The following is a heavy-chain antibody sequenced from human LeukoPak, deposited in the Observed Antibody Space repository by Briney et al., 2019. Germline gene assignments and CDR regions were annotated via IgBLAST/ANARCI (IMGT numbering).Heavy chain of an antibody. V-gene: IGHV1-18*01. CDR1: GYSFTNYG. Sequence: ASVKVSCKTSGYSFTNYGITWVRQAPGQGLEWMGWISGYNSKPFYAQNFQGRVTMTTDTSTSTVYMEVRSLRSDDTAVYYCARDRDSLLPGPWGQGTLVTVSS. CDR2: ISGYNSKP. D-gene: IGHD1-14*01. CDR3: ARDRDSLLPGP. J-gene: IGHJ5*02.